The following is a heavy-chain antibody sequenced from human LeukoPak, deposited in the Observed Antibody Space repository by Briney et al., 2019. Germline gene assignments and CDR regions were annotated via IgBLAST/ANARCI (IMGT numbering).Heavy chain of an antibody. V-gene: IGHV4-59*01. Sequence: SETLSLTCTVSGGSISSYYWSWMRQPPGKGRECSGYIYYSGSTNENPPLKSRVTISADTSKHQLSLKLSFVTAADTAVYYCAGHTYTVLGDYWGQGTLVTVPS. J-gene: IGHJ4*02. CDR1: GGSISSYY. D-gene: IGHD7-27*01. CDR2: IYYSGST. CDR3: AGHTYTVLGDY.